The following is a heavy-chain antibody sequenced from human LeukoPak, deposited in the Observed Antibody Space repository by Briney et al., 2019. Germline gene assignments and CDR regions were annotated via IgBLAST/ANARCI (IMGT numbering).Heavy chain of an antibody. J-gene: IGHJ4*02. CDR3: ARSKRITMIVVVKPRTYYFDY. Sequence: PSETLSLTCAVYGGSISGYYWSWIRQPPGKGLEWIGEINHSGSTNYYPYLKSRGTISVDTSKNQFSLKLSSVTAAHTAVYYCARSKRITMIVVVKPRTYYFDYWGQGTLVTVSS. CDR2: INHSGST. D-gene: IGHD3-22*01. V-gene: IGHV4-34*01. CDR1: GGSISGYY.